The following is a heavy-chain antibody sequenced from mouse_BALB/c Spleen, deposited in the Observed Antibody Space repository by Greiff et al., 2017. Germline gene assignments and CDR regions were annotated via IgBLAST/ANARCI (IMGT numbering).Heavy chain of an antibody. J-gene: IGHJ3*01. V-gene: IGHV5-6-3*01. D-gene: IGHD2-14*01. CDR1: GFTFSSYG. Sequence: EVQLQESGGGLVQPGGSLKLSCAASGFTFSSYGMSWVRQTPDKRLELVATINSNGGSTYYPDSVKGRFTISRDNAKNTLYLQMSSLKSEDTAMYYCARAYYRSFAYWGQGTLVTVSA. CDR2: INSNGGST. CDR3: ARAYYRSFAY.